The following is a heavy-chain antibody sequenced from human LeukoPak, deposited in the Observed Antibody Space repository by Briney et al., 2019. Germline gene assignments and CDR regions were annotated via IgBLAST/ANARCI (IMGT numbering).Heavy chain of an antibody. CDR2: IFYSGRT. CDR1: GGSISSSSYY. Sequence: SETLSLTCTVSGGSISSSSYYWGWIRQPPGKGLEWIGSIFYSGRTYYNPSLQSRVTISVDTSKNQFSLKLSYLTAAGTAVYYCARDNPYSSGSYEPYWGQGTLVTVSS. J-gene: IGHJ4*02. D-gene: IGHD3-10*01. V-gene: IGHV4-39*07. CDR3: ARDNPYSSGSYEPY.